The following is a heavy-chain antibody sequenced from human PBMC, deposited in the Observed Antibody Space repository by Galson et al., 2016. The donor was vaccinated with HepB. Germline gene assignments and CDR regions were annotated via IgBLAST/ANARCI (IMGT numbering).Heavy chain of an antibody. J-gene: IGHJ5*02. V-gene: IGHV1-24*01. CDR2: FDPEDGET. CDR1: GYTLTELS. D-gene: IGHD2-15*01. Sequence: SVKVSCKVSGYTLTELSMHWVRQAPGKGLEWMGGFDPEDGETIYAQKFQGRVTMTEDTSTDTAYMELSSLRSEDKAVYYCATGLGSGPQVGWVDPWGQGSMVTVSS. CDR3: ATGLGSGPQVGWVDP.